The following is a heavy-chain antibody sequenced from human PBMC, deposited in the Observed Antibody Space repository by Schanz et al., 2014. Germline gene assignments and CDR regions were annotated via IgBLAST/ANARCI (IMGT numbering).Heavy chain of an antibody. Sequence: QLQMQPSGPGLVRPWETLSLTCTVSGGSISDSGAYWAWFRQTPGKGLEWIANLFYGGSKYYNPSCETRATMAVDGSKSQYSLSLASVTAADTGVYYCARHNRVWFGKEGCWGQGTLVTVSS. J-gene: IGHJ4*02. V-gene: IGHV4-39*01. CDR2: LFYGGSK. CDR1: GGSISDSGAY. D-gene: IGHD3-10*01. CDR3: ARHNRVWFGKEGC.